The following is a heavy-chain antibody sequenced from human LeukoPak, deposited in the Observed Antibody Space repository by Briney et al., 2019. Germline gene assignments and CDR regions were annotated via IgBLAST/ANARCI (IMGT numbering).Heavy chain of an antibody. D-gene: IGHD2-2*01. CDR2: INPNSGGT. CDR1: GYTFTGYY. V-gene: IGHV1-2*02. J-gene: IGHJ6*03. CDR3: ARVSSTSPYYYYYYYMDV. Sequence: ASVKVSCKASGYTFTGYYMHWVRQAPGQGLEWMGWINPNSGGTNYAQKFQGRVTITTDESTSTAYMELSSLRSEDTAVYYCARVSSTSPYYYYYYYMDVWGKGTTVTVSS.